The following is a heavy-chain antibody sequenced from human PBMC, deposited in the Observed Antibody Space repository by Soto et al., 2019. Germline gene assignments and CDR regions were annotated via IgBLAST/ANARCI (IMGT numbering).Heavy chain of an antibody. J-gene: IGHJ4*02. CDR3: GRGLLYAPLGY. Sequence: PGGSLRLSCAAAGFTFSSYEMNWVRQAPGKGLEWVSYIGSSGSTIYYADSVKGRFTISRDNAKNSLYLQMNSLRAEDTAVYYCGRGLLYAPLGYWGQGTLVTVSS. D-gene: IGHD2-8*01. V-gene: IGHV3-48*03. CDR2: IGSSGSTI. CDR1: GFTFSSYE.